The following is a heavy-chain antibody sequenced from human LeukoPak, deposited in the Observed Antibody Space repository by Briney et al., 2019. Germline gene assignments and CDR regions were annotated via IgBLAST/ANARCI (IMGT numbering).Heavy chain of an antibody. D-gene: IGHD3-22*01. CDR2: IYHSGSS. Sequence: SETLSLTCSVSGYSIRTSSYWGWIRQSPGKGLDWIGSIYHSGSSYYNPSLKSRVTISLDTSKNQFSLKLSSVTAADTALYYCARGNSYYDSSGYFPWESFQHWGQGTLVTVSS. J-gene: IGHJ1*01. CDR1: GYSIRTSSY. CDR3: ARGNSYYDSSGYFPWESFQH. V-gene: IGHV4-38-2*02.